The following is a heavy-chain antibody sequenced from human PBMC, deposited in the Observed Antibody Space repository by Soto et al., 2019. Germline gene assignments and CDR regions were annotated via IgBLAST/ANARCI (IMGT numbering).Heavy chain of an antibody. Sequence: QVQLQQWGAGLLKPSETLSLTCVVYGGSLSGYYWSWIRQPPGKGLEWIGEIKDGGLTNYSPSLKSXATISXXTPKNQFSLKLHSVTAADTAVYYCARGQEGVVATHWDQGTLVTVSS. CDR1: GGSLSGYY. CDR2: IKDGGLT. D-gene: IGHD5-12*01. J-gene: IGHJ4*02. V-gene: IGHV4-34*01. CDR3: ARGQEGVVATH.